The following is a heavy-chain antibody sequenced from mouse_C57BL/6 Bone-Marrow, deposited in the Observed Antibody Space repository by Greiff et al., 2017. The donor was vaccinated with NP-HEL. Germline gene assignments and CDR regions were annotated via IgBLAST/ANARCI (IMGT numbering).Heavy chain of an antibody. Sequence: QVQLKQSGAELVRPGTSVKVSCKASGYAFTNYLIEWVKQRPGQGLEWIGVINPGSGGTNYNEKFKGKATLTADKSSSTAYMQLSSLTSEDSAVYFCARCVGHYYGAMDYWGQGTSVTVSS. D-gene: IGHD1-2*01. V-gene: IGHV1-54*01. CDR3: ARCVGHYYGAMDY. CDR1: GYAFTNYL. CDR2: INPGSGGT. J-gene: IGHJ4*01.